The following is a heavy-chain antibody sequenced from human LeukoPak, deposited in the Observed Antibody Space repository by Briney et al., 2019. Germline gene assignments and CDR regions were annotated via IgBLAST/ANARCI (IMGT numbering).Heavy chain of an antibody. D-gene: IGHD1-26*01. CDR2: ISPTENKN. Sequence: GGSLRLSCAASGFTFSAYAMHWFRQAPGKGLEWLAVISPTENKNNYADSAKGRFTISRDNSKDTLYLQMNSLRAEDTAVYYCARDRSGSLWGQGTLVTVSS. V-gene: IGHV3-30-3*01. J-gene: IGHJ4*02. CDR3: ARDRSGSL. CDR1: GFTFSAYA.